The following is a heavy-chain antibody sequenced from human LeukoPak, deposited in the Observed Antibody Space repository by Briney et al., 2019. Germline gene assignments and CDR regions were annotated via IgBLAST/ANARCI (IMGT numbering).Heavy chain of an antibody. CDR2: IYTSGGT. CDR3: ARVGGMVRGYYYYYYYGMDV. V-gene: IGHV4-4*09. D-gene: IGHD3-10*01. J-gene: IGHJ6*02. CDR1: GGSISSYY. Sequence: SETLSLTCTVSGGSISSYYWSWIRQPPGKGLEWIGYIYTSGGTNYNPSLKSQVTISVDTSKNQFSLKLSSVTAADTAVYYCARVGGMVRGYYYYYYYGMDVWGQGTTVTVSS.